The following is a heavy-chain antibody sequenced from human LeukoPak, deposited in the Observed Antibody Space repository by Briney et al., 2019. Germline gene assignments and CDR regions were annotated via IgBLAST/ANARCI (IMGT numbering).Heavy chain of an antibody. CDR3: ARGLDSSSWYLRIAEYFQH. CDR1: GYTFTGYY. J-gene: IGHJ1*01. D-gene: IGHD6-13*01. Sequence: ASVRVSCKASGYTFTGYYMHWVRQAPGQGLEWMGWINPNSGGTNHAQKFQGRVTMTRDTSISTAYMELSRLRSDDTAVYYCARGLDSSSWYLRIAEYFQHWGQGTLVTVSS. V-gene: IGHV1-2*02. CDR2: INPNSGGT.